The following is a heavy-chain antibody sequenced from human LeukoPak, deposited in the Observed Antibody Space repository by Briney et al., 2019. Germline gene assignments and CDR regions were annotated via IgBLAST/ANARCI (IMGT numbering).Heavy chain of an antibody. CDR2: FYHSGST. D-gene: IGHD2-2*02. J-gene: IGHJ4*02. CDR3: ARDGPDIVVVPAAILPLDY. CDR1: GYSISSGYY. V-gene: IGHV4-38-2*02. Sequence: PSETLSLTCTVSGYSISSGYYWGWIRQPPGKGLEWIGSFYHSGSTYYNPSLKSRDTISVDTSKNQFSLKLSSVTAADTAVYYCARDGPDIVVVPAAILPLDYWGQGTLVTVSS.